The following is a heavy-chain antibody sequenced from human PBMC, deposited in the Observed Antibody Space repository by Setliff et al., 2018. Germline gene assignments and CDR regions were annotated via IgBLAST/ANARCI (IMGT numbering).Heavy chain of an antibody. J-gene: IGHJ3*02. CDR3: AGDPPQSGFAFDI. Sequence: GGSLRLSCAASGFTFSSYSMNWVRQAPGKGLEWVSSISSSSSYIYYADSVKSRFTISRDNSKNTVYLQMNSLRAEDTAVYYCAGDPPQSGFAFDIWGQGTLVTVSS. V-gene: IGHV3-21*01. CDR2: ISSSSSYI. D-gene: IGHD3-10*01. CDR1: GFTFSSYS.